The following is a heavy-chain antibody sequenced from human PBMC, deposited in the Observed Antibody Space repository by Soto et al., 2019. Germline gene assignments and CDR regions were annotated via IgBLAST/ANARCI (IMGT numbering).Heavy chain of an antibody. CDR3: AGVVFGYYGSGSYSKK. D-gene: IGHD3-10*01. V-gene: IGHV1-18*01. Sequence: QVQLVQSGAEVKKPGASVKVSCKASGYTFTSYGISWVRQAPGQGLEWMGWISAYNGNTNYAQKLQGRVTMTTDTSTSKAYMELRSVRSDDPAVYYCAGVVFGYYGSGSYSKKWGQGTMVTVSS. CDR2: ISAYNGNT. J-gene: IGHJ3*01. CDR1: GYTFTSYG.